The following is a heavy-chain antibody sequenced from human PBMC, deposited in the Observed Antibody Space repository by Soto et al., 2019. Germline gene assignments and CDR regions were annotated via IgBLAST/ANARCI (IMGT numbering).Heavy chain of an antibody. V-gene: IGHV3-30*03. CDR3: AIDPDYDFWSGYYSPPFSYMDV. CDR2: ISYDGSNK. Sequence: GGSLRLSCAASGFTFSSYGMHWVRQAPGKGLEWVAVISYDGSNKYYADSVKGRFTISRDNSKNTLYLQMNSLRAEDTAVYYCAIDPDYDFWSGYYSPPFSYMDVWGKGTTVTVSS. CDR1: GFTFSSYG. J-gene: IGHJ6*03. D-gene: IGHD3-3*01.